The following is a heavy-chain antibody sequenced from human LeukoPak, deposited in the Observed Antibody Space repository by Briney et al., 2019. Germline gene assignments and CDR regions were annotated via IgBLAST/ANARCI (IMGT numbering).Heavy chain of an antibody. V-gene: IGHV4-30-2*01. CDR3: ARSRTPEVRGVYYYYGMDV. CDR1: GGSISSGGYS. CDR2: IYHNGST. J-gene: IGHJ6*02. D-gene: IGHD3-10*01. Sequence: SETLSLSCAVSGGSISSGGYSWSWIRQPPGKGLEWIGYIYHNGSTYYNPSLKSRVTISVDRSKNQFSLKLSSVTAADTAVYYCARSRTPEVRGVYYYYGMDVWGQGTTVTVSS.